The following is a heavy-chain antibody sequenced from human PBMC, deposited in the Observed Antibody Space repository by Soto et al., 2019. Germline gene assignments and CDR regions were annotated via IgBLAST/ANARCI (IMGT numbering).Heavy chain of an antibody. CDR3: ARDSDDPPFDY. CDR1: GYTFTSYG. J-gene: IGHJ4*02. CDR2: ISAYNGNT. Sequence: ASVKVSCKASGYTFTSYGISWVRQAPGQGLGWMGGISAYNGNTNYAQKLQGRVTITTDTSTSTAYMELRSLRSDDTAVYYCARDSDDPPFDYWGQGTLVTVSS. D-gene: IGHD1-1*01. V-gene: IGHV1-18*01.